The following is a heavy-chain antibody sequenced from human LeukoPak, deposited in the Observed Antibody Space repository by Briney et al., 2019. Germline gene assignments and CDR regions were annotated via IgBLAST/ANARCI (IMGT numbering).Heavy chain of an antibody. CDR1: GGTFSSYA. J-gene: IGHJ6*03. Sequence: GSSVKVSCKASGGTFSSYAISWVRQAPGQGLEWMGGIIPIFGTANYAQKFQGRVTITTDESTSTAYMELSSLRSEDTAVYYCARDRKGPNYYYYMDVWGKGTTVTVSS. CDR3: ARDRKGPNYYYYMDV. V-gene: IGHV1-69*05. CDR2: IIPIFGTA.